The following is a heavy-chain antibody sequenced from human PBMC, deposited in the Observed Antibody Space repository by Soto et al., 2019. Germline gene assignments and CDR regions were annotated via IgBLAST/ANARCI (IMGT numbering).Heavy chain of an antibody. D-gene: IGHD2-15*01. Sequence: QVQLVESGGGVVQPGRSLRLSCAASGFIFSDYGMHWVRQAPGKGLEWVALIWADGSNTAYADSAKGRFTISRDNSKRSLYLQMNSLRDDDTALYYCARDVRTGYCSGGSCYYLDYWGQGTLVTVSS. J-gene: IGHJ4*02. CDR1: GFIFSDYG. CDR2: IWADGSNT. CDR3: ARDVRTGYCSGGSCYYLDY. V-gene: IGHV3-33*01.